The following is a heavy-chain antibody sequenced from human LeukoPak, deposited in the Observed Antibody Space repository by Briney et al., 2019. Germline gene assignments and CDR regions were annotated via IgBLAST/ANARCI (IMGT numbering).Heavy chain of an antibody. V-gene: IGHV4-34*01. CDR1: GGSFSGYY. Sequence: PSETLSLTCAVYGGSFSGYYWSWIRQPPGKGLEWIGEINHSGSTNYNPSLKSRVTIAVDTSKYQFSLKLSSVTAADTAVYYCASLTRQGRVNYYYYYMDVWGKGTTVTVSS. J-gene: IGHJ6*03. CDR2: INHSGST. CDR3: ASLTRQGRVNYYYYYMDV. D-gene: IGHD2-8*02.